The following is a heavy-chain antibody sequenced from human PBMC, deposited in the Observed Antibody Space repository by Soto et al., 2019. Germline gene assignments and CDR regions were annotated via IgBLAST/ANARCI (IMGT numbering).Heavy chain of an antibody. J-gene: IGHJ4*02. Sequence: LVQSGAEAKKPGTSVKVSCKASGYTFSTSTISWVRQAPGQGLEWLGWIKAYSGNTNYAPKLQGRVTMTPDTSTSTAYLELRSLTNDDTAMYYCAIANYGDDDYWGQGTLVTVSS. CDR1: GYTFSTST. D-gene: IGHD4-17*01. V-gene: IGHV1-18*04. CDR3: AIANYGDDDY. CDR2: IKAYSGNT.